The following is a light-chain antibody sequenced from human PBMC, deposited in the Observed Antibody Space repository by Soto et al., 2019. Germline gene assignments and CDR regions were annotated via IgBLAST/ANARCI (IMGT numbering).Light chain of an antibody. CDR2: GVS. CDR3: LQIHTFPRT. Sequence: IQLTQSPSFLSASVGDRVTITCRASQRVSSYLNWYQQKPGKTPKLLISGVSTLESGVSSRFSGSGSTTDFTLTISSLQPEDCATYYCLQIHTFPRTFGQGTKVEIK. J-gene: IGKJ2*01. V-gene: IGKV1-9*01. CDR1: QRVSSY.